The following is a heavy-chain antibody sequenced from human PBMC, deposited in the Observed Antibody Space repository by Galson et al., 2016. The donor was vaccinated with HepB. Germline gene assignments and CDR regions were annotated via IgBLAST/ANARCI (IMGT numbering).Heavy chain of an antibody. Sequence: SVKVSCKASAYTFTGHYIHWVRQAPGRGLECMGIINPTDGSTTYTQRFQGRVTMSTDTSTSTVYMELSSLKSDDTAVYYCARDQGLWRVDEAYFDSWGQGTLVTVSS. CDR3: ARDQGLWRVDEAYFDS. V-gene: IGHV1-46*01. D-gene: IGHD2/OR15-2a*01. J-gene: IGHJ4*02. CDR2: INPTDGST. CDR1: AYTFTGHY.